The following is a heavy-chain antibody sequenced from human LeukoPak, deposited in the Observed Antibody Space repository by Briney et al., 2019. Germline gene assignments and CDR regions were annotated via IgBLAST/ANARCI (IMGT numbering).Heavy chain of an antibody. D-gene: IGHD1-20*01. CDR1: GFTFSSSW. CDR2: INSDGSST. CDR3: VRARITGTEDFGY. Sequence: GGSLRLSCAASGFTFSSSWMHWVRQAPGKGLVWVSHINSDGSSTSYADSVKGRFTISRHNAKNILYLQMNSLRAEDTAVYYCVRARITGTEDFGYWGQGTLVTVSS. V-gene: IGHV3-74*01. J-gene: IGHJ4*02.